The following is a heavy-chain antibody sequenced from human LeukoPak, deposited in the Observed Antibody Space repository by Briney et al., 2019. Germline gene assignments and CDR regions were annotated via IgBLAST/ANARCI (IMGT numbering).Heavy chain of an antibody. D-gene: IGHD2-2*01. J-gene: IGHJ6*03. V-gene: IGHV3-53*01. CDR3: YARPVLPAAFLPSGNYVDV. CDR1: GLNVTYNY. Sequence: GGSLRLSCAASGLNVTYNYMSWVRQAPGKGLEWLSVIYSGGMTYYADSVKGRFIISRDNSKNTLYLQMNRLRAEDTAVYYCYARPVLPAAFLPSGNYVDVWGKGTTVTVSS. CDR2: IYSGGMT.